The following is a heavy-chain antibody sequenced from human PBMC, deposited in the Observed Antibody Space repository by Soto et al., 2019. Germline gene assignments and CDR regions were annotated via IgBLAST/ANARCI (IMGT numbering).Heavy chain of an antibody. J-gene: IGHJ4*02. CDR2: ISAYNANT. CDR3: ARDRLGATGDY. Sequence: ASVKDSCKDACYSFTSDGISWVRQAPGQGLEWMGWISAYNANTNYAQKLQGRVTMTTDTSTSTSYMELRSLRSDDTAVYFCARDRLGATGDYWGQGTLVTVSS. V-gene: IGHV1-18*01. D-gene: IGHD1-26*01. CDR1: CYSFTSDG.